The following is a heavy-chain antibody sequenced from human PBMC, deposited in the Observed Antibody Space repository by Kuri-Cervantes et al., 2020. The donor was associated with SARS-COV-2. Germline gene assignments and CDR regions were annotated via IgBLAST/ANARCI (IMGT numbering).Heavy chain of an antibody. CDR1: GYTFTGYY. D-gene: IGHD2-15*01. CDR2: INPSGGST. V-gene: IGHV1-46*03. Sequence: ASVKVSCKASGYTFTGYYMHWVRQAPGQGLEWMGIINPSGGSTSYAQKFQGRVTMTRDTSTSTVYMELSSLRSEDTAVYYCARGANTKRLLNIVVANNWFDPWGQGTLVTVYS. J-gene: IGHJ5*02. CDR3: ARGANTKRLLNIVVANNWFDP.